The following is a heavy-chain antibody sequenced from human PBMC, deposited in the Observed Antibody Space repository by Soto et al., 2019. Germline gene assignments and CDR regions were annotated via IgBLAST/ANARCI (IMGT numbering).Heavy chain of an antibody. J-gene: IGHJ6*02. V-gene: IGHV3-30-3*01. CDR1: GFTFSSYA. D-gene: IGHD3-3*01. CDR3: AREGVTIFGADPNYYYYGMDV. Sequence: PGGSLRLSCAASGFTFSSYAMHWVRQAPGKGLEWVAVISSDGSNKYYADSVKGRFTISRDNSKNTLYLQMNSLRAEDTAVYYCAREGVTIFGADPNYYYYGMDVWGQGTTVTVSS. CDR2: ISSDGSNK.